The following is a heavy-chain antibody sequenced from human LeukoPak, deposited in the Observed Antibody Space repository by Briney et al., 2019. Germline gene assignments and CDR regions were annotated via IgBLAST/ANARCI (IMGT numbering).Heavy chain of an antibody. CDR2: FYYSGST. CDR1: GRSLRSSSYS. J-gene: IGHJ1*01. V-gene: IGHV4-39*01. Sequence: SETLSLTCTVSGRSLRSSSYSWGWIRQPPGKGLERLGWFYYSGSTYDQPSLKRRVTISVGTSKNQFALKLSSVTAADTGVYYCARRLRIAAAGTHFQHGGQGTLVTVPS. CDR3: ARRLRIAAAGTHFQH. D-gene: IGHD6-13*01.